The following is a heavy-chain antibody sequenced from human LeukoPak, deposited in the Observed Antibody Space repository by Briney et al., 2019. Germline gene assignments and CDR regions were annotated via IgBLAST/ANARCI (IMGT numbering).Heavy chain of an antibody. D-gene: IGHD3-9*01. J-gene: IGHJ3*02. CDR2: IIPIFGTA. CDR3: ARDLGLGGILTGDAFDI. V-gene: IGHV1-69*01. Sequence: SVKVSCKASGGTFSSYAISWVRQAPGQGLEWMGGIIPIFGTANYAQKFQGRVTITADESTSTAYMELSSLRSEDTAVYYCARDLGLGGILTGDAFDIWGQGTMVTVSS. CDR1: GGTFSSYA.